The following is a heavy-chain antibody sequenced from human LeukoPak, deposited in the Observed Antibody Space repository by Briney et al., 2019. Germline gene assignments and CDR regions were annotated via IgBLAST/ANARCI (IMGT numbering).Heavy chain of an antibody. CDR3: ATTYYDFWSAPFDY. D-gene: IGHD3-3*01. Sequence: SETLSLTCTVSGGSISSYYWSWIRQPPGKGLEWIGYIYYSGSTNYNPSLKSRVTISVDTSKNQFSLKLSSVTAADPAVYYCATTYYDFWSAPFDYWGQGTLVTVSS. CDR2: IYYSGST. CDR1: GGSISSYY. V-gene: IGHV4-59*01. J-gene: IGHJ4*02.